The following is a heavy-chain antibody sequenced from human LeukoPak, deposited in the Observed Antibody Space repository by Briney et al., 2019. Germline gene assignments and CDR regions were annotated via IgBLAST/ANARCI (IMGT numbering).Heavy chain of an antibody. D-gene: IGHD2-15*01. CDR3: ARDDCSGGSCYRGWFDP. CDR2: IYTSGSA. Sequence: SETLSLTCTVSGGSISSYYWSWIRQPAGKGLEWIGRIYTSGSANYNPSLKSRVTMSVDTSENQFSLKLSSVTAADTAVYYCARDDCSGGSCYRGWFDPWGQGTLVTVSS. CDR1: GGSISSYY. V-gene: IGHV4-4*07. J-gene: IGHJ5*02.